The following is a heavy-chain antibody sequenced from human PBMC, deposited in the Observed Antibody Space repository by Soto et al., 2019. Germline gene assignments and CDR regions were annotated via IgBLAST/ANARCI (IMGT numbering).Heavy chain of an antibody. D-gene: IGHD3-10*01. V-gene: IGHV1-69*01. CDR1: GVSFNNNG. Sequence: QVQLVQSGAAVKKPGSSVKVSCKTSGVSFNNNGIGWVRPAPGHGLEWMGGVSPPFRTSNYARKFQGRISITADASTGTVNMELSSLTSEDTAQYYCARVLYYGSGSYSPYGMDVWGQGTTVTVSS. J-gene: IGHJ6*02. CDR3: ARVLYYGSGSYSPYGMDV. CDR2: VSPPFRTS.